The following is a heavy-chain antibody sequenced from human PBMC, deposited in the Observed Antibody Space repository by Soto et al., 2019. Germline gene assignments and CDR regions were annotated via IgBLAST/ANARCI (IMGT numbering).Heavy chain of an antibody. CDR1: GFSFSSYA. Sequence: GGSLRLSCSASGFSFSSYAMGWVRQAPGKGLEWVSTISASGVSTYHADSVQGRLTVSRDNSKNTLYLQMNSLRVEDTAVYYCARDTRLQPRTAGQQLATQAIDYWGQGTLVTVSS. CDR2: ISASGVST. J-gene: IGHJ4*02. CDR3: ARDTRLQPRTAGQQLATQAIDY. D-gene: IGHD6-13*01. V-gene: IGHV3-23*01.